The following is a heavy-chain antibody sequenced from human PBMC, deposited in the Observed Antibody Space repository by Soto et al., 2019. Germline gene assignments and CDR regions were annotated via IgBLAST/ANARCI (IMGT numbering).Heavy chain of an antibody. CDR3: TREQSGDKVDY. V-gene: IGHV4-30-4*01. D-gene: IGHD7-27*01. Sequence: QVQLQESGPGLVKPSQTLSLTCTVSGGSISTVNYYCSWIRHPPDKGLEWIGNIYNGGSTYNNPSLTTRVTISVDTSKIQFSLKLSSVSAADTAVYYCTREQSGDKVDYWGQGTLVTVSS. J-gene: IGHJ4*02. CDR2: IYNGGST. CDR1: GGSISTVNYY.